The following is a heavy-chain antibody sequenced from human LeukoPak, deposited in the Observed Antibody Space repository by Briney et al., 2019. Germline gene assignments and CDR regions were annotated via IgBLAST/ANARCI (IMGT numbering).Heavy chain of an antibody. CDR2: IIPIFGTA. Sequence: SVKVPCKASGGTFSSYAISWVRQAPGQGLEWMGGIIPIFGTANYAQKFQGRVTITADESTSTAYMELSSLRSEDTAVYYCARDKLETVSFRWFDPWGQGTLVTVSS. V-gene: IGHV1-69*13. D-gene: IGHD4-11*01. CDR1: GGTFSSYA. J-gene: IGHJ5*02. CDR3: ARDKLETVSFRWFDP.